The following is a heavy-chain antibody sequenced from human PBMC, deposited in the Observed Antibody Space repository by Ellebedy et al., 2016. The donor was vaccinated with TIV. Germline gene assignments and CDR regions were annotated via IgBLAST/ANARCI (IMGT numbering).Heavy chain of an antibody. V-gene: IGHV2-5*02. Sequence: SGPTLVXPTQTLTLTCTVSGFSLSSSEVGVGWIRQPPGKAPEWLALIYWDDEKRYSPSLKSRLTITKDTSKNQVVLTMTNVDPGDTATYYCTRMGFDLQYYGMDVWGQGTAVIVSS. CDR2: IYWDDEK. CDR1: GFSLSSSEVG. CDR3: TRMGFDLQYYGMDV. J-gene: IGHJ6*02. D-gene: IGHD3-9*01.